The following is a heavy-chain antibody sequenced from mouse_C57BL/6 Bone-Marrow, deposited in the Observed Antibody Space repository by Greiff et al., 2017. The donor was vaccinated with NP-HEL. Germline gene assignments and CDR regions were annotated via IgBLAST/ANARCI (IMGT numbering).Heavy chain of an antibody. Sequence: QVQLKQPGAELVRPGSSVKLSCKASGYTFTSYWMHWVKQRPIQGLEWIGNIDPSDSETHSNQKFKDKATLTVDKSSSTAYMQLSSLTSEDSAVYYCARDHYGNYDYAMDYWGQGTSVTVSS. V-gene: IGHV1-52*01. CDR3: ARDHYGNYDYAMDY. CDR2: IDPSDSET. J-gene: IGHJ4*01. D-gene: IGHD2-1*01. CDR1: GYTFTSYW.